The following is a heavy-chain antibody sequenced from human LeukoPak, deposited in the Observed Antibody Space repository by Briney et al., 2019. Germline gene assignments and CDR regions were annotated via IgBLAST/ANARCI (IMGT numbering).Heavy chain of an antibody. CDR1: GGSISTYW. D-gene: IGHD2-2*01. Sequence: SETLSLTCTVSGGSISTYWWSWIRQPPGKGLEWIGNIYYSGGTNYNPSLKSRLTISVDTSNIQFSLKLSSVTAADTAVYYCAREDCSSTSCYAWFDPWGQGTLVTVSS. CDR3: AREDCSSTSCYAWFDP. CDR2: IYYSGGT. V-gene: IGHV4-59*01. J-gene: IGHJ5*02.